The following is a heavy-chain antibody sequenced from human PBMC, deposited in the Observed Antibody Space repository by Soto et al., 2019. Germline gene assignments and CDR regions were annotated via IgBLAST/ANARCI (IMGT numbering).Heavy chain of an antibody. CDR3: AKDPEGIAAAPWDYYYGMDV. D-gene: IGHD6-13*01. CDR1: GFPFSSYG. Sequence: GGSLRLSCAASGFPFSSYGMSWVRQAPGKGLEWVSAISGSGGSTYYADSVKGRFTISRDNSKNTLYLQMNSLRAEDTAVYYCAKDPEGIAAAPWDYYYGMDVWGQGTTVTVS. V-gene: IGHV3-23*01. CDR2: ISGSGGST. J-gene: IGHJ6*02.